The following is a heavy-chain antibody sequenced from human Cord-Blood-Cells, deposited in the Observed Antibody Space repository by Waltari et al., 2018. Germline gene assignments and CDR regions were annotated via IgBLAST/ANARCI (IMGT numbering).Heavy chain of an antibody. J-gene: IGHJ4*02. Sequence: QVQLQESGPGLVKPSETLSLTCTVSGGSISSYYWSWTRPPAGKGLEWIGRIYTSGSTNYNPSLKSRVTMSVDTSKNQFSLKLSSVTAADTAVYYCARGGYCTNGVCYFDYWGQGTLVTVSS. CDR2: IYTSGST. V-gene: IGHV4-4*07. CDR3: ARGGYCTNGVCYFDY. CDR1: GGSISSYY. D-gene: IGHD2-8*01.